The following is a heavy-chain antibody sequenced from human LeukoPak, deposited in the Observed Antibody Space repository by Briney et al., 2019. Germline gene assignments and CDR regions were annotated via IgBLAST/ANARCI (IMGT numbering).Heavy chain of an antibody. V-gene: IGHV1-69*04. Sequence: ASVKVSCKASGGTFSSYAISWVRQAPGQGLEWMGRIIPILGIANYAQKFQGRVTITADKSTGTAYMELSSLRSEDTAVYCCARGAGITGTPFDYWGQGTLVTVSS. J-gene: IGHJ4*02. CDR3: ARGAGITGTPFDY. D-gene: IGHD1-20*01. CDR2: IIPILGIA. CDR1: GGTFSSYA.